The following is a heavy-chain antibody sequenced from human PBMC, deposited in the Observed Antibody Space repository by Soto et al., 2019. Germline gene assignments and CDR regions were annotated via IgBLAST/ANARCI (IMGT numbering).Heavy chain of an antibody. CDR3: VGGKMREMATILRDKWFDP. CDR2: IIPIFGTS. D-gene: IGHD5-12*01. V-gene: IGHV1-69*01. J-gene: IGHJ5*02. Sequence: QVQLVQSGAEVKKPGSSVKVSCKASGGTFNNYAINWVRQAPGQGLEWMGGIIPIFGTSNYAQKFQGRVTSTADESTRTAYMELSSLRSEDTAVYYCVGGKMREMATILRDKWFDPWGQGTLVTVSS. CDR1: GGTFNNYA.